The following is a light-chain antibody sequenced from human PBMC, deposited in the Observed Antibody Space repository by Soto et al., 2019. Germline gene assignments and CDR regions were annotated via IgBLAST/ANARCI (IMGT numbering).Light chain of an antibody. V-gene: IGLV1-44*01. CDR1: RSNIGNNH. CDR3: AVWDDSLNXRV. Sequence: QSVLTQPPSASGTPGQRVTISCSGSRSNIGNNHVNWYQHLPGTAPKLLIYGNNQRPSGVPDRFSGSKSGTSASLAISGLQPEDEADYYXAVWDDSLNXRVXXXGTKLXXL. J-gene: IGLJ2*01. CDR2: GNN.